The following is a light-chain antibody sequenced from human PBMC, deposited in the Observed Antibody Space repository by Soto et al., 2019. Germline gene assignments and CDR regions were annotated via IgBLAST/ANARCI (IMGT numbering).Light chain of an antibody. J-gene: IGKJ1*01. Sequence: EIVLTQSPGTLSLPPGERATLSCRASQSVSSRYLAWYQQKPGQAPRLLIHGASSRATGIPDRFSGSGSGTDFTLTISRLEPEDFAVYYCQQYGRGFGQGTKVEIK. CDR1: QSVSSRY. CDR2: GAS. V-gene: IGKV3-20*01. CDR3: QQYGRG.